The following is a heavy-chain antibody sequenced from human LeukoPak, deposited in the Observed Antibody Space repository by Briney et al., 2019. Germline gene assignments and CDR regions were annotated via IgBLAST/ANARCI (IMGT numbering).Heavy chain of an antibody. V-gene: IGHV3-64D*09. CDR3: VKGHLVWELGDYFDY. CDR1: GFTFNIFP. D-gene: IGHD1-26*01. J-gene: IGHJ4*02. Sequence: GGSLRLSCSASGFTFNIFPMHWVRQAPGKGLEYVSAISSNGGSTYYADSVKGRFTISRDNSKNTLYLQMSSLRAEDTAVYYCVKGHLVWELGDYFDYWGQGTLVTVSS. CDR2: ISSNGGST.